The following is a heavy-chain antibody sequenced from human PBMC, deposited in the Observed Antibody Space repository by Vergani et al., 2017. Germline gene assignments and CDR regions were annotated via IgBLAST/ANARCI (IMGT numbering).Heavy chain of an antibody. D-gene: IGHD4-17*01. Sequence: QVQLVQSGAEVGKPGASVKISCKASGYTFTAYYIHWVRQAPEQGLEWVGVISPDGFSTFYAQKFQGRVTITRDTSTSTVYVEVTSLRSDDTAVYYCATSRLRSFEYWGQGALVTVSS. CDR2: ISPDGFST. V-gene: IGHV1-46*03. J-gene: IGHJ4*02. CDR3: ATSRLRSFEY. CDR1: GYTFTAYY.